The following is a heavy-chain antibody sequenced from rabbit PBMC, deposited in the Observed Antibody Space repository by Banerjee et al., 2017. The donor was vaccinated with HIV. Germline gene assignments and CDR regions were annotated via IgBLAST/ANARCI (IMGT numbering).Heavy chain of an antibody. CDR1: GFSFSSSYY. Sequence: QSLEESGGDLVKPGASLTLTCTASGFSFSSSYYMSWVRQAPGKGLEWIGCKDTGSSGSTYYASWVNGRFTISKTSSTTATLQMTSLTVADTATYFCARGGDYIGPAFATTTLWGPGTLVTVS. V-gene: IGHV1S40*01. D-gene: IGHD6-1*01. CDR3: ARGGDYIGPAFATTTL. CDR2: KDTGSSGST. J-gene: IGHJ4*01.